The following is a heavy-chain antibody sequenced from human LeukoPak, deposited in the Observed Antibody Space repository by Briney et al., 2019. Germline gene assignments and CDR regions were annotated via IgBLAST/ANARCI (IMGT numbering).Heavy chain of an antibody. CDR2: INHSKST. CDR1: GGSFSGYY. CDR3: ARAHYDILTGYPREYNWFDP. D-gene: IGHD3-9*01. J-gene: IGHJ5*02. V-gene: IGHV4-34*01. Sequence: SETLSLTCAVYGGSFSGYYWSWIRQPPGKGLEWVGEINHSKSTNYHPSLKSPVTISVYTSKNQFSLKLSSVTAADTAVYYCARAHYDILTGYPREYNWFDPWGQGTLVTVSS.